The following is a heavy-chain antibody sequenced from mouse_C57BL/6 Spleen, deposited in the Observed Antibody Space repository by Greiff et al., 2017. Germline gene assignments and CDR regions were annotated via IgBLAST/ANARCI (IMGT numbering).Heavy chain of an antibody. Sequence: VQLQQSGPELVKPGASVKIPCKASGYTFTDYNMDWVKQSHGKSLEWIGDINPNNGGTIYNQKFKGKATLTVEKSSSTAYMELRSLTSEDTAVYYCARVLLPFYYAMDYWGQGTSVTVSS. CDR1: GYTFTDYN. CDR3: ARVLLPFYYAMDY. V-gene: IGHV1-18*01. CDR2: INPNNGGT. D-gene: IGHD2-10*01. J-gene: IGHJ4*01.